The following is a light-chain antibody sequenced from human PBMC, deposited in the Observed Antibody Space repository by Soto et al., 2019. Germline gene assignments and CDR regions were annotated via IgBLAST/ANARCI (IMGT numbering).Light chain of an antibody. CDR2: AAS. CDR1: QDIGNY. V-gene: IGKV1-27*01. CDR3: ENYNSAPFT. Sequence: DIQMTQSPSSLSAFVGDRVTITCRASQDIGNYLAWYQQKPEKVPKVLIYAASTLLSGVPSRFSGSGSATDLTLTISSLQPKDVETYYGENYNSAPFTVGPGTKVDIK. J-gene: IGKJ3*01.